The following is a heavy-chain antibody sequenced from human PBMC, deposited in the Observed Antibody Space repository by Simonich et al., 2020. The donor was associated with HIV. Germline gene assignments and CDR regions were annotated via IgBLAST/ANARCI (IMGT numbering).Heavy chain of an antibody. CDR2: INNDGIP. Sequence: QVQLQQWGAGLLKPSETLSLTCAVYGGSFSGHYWSWIRQPPGKGLGGIGEINNDGIPNYNPSLKSRVLIFVATSKNQFSLKLSSVTAADTAVYYCARHVSNYYGSGTYYKRGVWFDPWGQGTLVTVSS. CDR1: GGSFSGHY. CDR3: ARHVSNYYGSGTYYKRGVWFDP. D-gene: IGHD3-10*01. V-gene: IGHV4-34*01. J-gene: IGHJ5*02.